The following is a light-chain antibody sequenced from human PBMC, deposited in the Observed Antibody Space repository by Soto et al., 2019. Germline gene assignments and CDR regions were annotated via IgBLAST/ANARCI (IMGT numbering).Light chain of an antibody. CDR2: DAS. J-gene: IGKJ4*02. CDR1: QSMNSW. Sequence: QVTHSAVTVSSKKADRVTITCRASQSMNSWLAWYQQQPGKDPRLLIYDASIRGSGVPSRFSGSGSETEFTLTISSLQSEDFAVYYCKHYNKGPLYTFGDVTKVDI. CDR3: KHYNKGPLYT. V-gene: IGKV1-5*01.